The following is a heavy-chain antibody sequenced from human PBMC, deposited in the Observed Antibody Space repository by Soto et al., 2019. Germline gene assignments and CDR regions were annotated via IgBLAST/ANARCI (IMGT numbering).Heavy chain of an antibody. Sequence: GGSLRLSCAASGFTFSNYAMSWVRQAPGRGLEWVSTISGTGSTTYYTDPVNGRFTISRYNSKNMVYLHMNSLRAEDTALYYCASVLYGSGGYYNFAYWGQGTLVTVSS. D-gene: IGHD3-10*01. CDR3: ASVLYGSGGYYNFAY. V-gene: IGHV3-23*01. CDR1: GFTFSNYA. J-gene: IGHJ4*02. CDR2: ISGTGSTT.